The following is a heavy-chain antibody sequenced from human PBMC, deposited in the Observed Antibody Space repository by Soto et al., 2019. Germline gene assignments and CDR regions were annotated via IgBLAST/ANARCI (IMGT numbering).Heavy chain of an antibody. D-gene: IGHD2-2*01. CDR3: AKRGYCSSTSCADY. J-gene: IGHJ4*02. CDR1: GFTFSSYA. CDR2: ISGSGGST. V-gene: IGHV3-23*01. Sequence: GGSLRLSCAASGFTFSSYAMSWVRQAPGKGLEWVSAISGSGGSTYYADSVKGRFTISRDNSKNTLYLQMNSLRAEDTAVYYCAKRGYCSSTSCADYWGQGTLVTVSS.